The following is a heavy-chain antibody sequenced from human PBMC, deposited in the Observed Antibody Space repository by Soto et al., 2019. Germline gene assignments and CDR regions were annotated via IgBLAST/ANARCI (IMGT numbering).Heavy chain of an antibody. D-gene: IGHD2-21*02. CDR2: ISYDGSNE. CDR1: GFTFSSYG. V-gene: IGHV3-30*03. Sequence: PGGSLRLSCAVSGFTFSSYGMHWVRQAPGKGLEWVAHISYDGSNEHYVDSVKDRFTISRDNSKNTLYLQMNSLRAEDTAVYYCAAVQVVVTAINWFDPWGQGTLVTVSS. J-gene: IGHJ5*02. CDR3: AAVQVVVTAINWFDP.